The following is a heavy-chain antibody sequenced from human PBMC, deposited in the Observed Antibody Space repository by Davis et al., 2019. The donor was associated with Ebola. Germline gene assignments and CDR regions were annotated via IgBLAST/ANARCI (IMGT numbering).Heavy chain of an antibody. J-gene: IGHJ3*02. CDR1: GFTFSSYA. V-gene: IGHV3-21*01. CDR3: AREGVVVAATYAFDI. D-gene: IGHD2-15*01. CDR2: ISSSSSYI. Sequence: GESLKISCAASGFTFSSYAMSWVRQAPGKGLEWVSSISSSSSYIYYADSVKGRFTISRDNAKNSLYLQMNSLRAEDTAVYYCAREGVVVAATYAFDIWGQGTMVTVSS.